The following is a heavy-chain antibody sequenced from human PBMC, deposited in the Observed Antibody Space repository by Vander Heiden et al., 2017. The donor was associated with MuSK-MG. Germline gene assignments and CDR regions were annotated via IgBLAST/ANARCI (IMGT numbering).Heavy chain of an antibody. J-gene: IGHJ4*02. CDR2: INSDGSST. CDR3: ARGPYYYDSSGYFYY. V-gene: IGHV3-74*01. CDR1: GFTFSSYW. Sequence: EVQLVESGGGLVQPGGSLRLSCAASGFTFSSYWMHWGRQAPGKGLVWVSRINSDGSSTSYADSVKGRFTISRDNAKNTLYLQMNSLRAEDTAVYYCARGPYYYDSSGYFYYWGQGTLVTVSS. D-gene: IGHD3-22*01.